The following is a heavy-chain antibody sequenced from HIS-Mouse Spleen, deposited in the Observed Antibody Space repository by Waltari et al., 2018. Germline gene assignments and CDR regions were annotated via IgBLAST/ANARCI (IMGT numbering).Heavy chain of an antibody. J-gene: IGHJ6*02. V-gene: IGHV3-64*01. CDR3: ARGYYGSGSLYGMDV. D-gene: IGHD3-10*01. CDR1: GFTFSSYA. CDR2: ISSNGGST. Sequence: GGLVQPGGSLRLSCAASGFTFSSYAMHWVRQAPGKGLEYVSAISSNGGSTYYANSVKGRFTISRDNSKNTLYLQMGSLRAEDMAVYYCARGYYGSGSLYGMDVWGQGTTVTVSS.